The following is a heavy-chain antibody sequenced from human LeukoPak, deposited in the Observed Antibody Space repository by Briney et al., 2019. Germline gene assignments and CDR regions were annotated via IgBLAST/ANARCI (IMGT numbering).Heavy chain of an antibody. CDR1: GYTFGGHY. V-gene: IGHV1-2*02. CDR3: ARDWGIRLKFDP. D-gene: IGHD3-16*01. CDR2: INPNSGDT. Sequence: ASVKVSCKASGYTFGGHYIHWVRQAPGQGLEWMGWINPNSGDTNYAQRFQGRVTMTRDTSISTAYMDLSRLRSDDTAVYYCARDWGIRLKFDPWGQGILVTVSS. J-gene: IGHJ5*02.